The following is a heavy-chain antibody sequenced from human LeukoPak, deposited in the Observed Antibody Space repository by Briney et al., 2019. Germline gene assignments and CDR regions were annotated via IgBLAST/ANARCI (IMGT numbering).Heavy chain of an antibody. J-gene: IGHJ6*02. V-gene: IGHV1-2*02. Sequence: ASVTVTFKASGYTFTGYYMHWVRQAPGQGLEWMGWINPNSGGTNYAQKFQGRVTMTRDTSISTAYMELSRLRSDDTAVYYCARLTYSSSWYRDVNYYYGMDVWGQGTTVTVSS. CDR3: ARLTYSSSWYRDVNYYYGMDV. CDR1: GYTFTGYY. CDR2: INPNSGGT. D-gene: IGHD6-13*01.